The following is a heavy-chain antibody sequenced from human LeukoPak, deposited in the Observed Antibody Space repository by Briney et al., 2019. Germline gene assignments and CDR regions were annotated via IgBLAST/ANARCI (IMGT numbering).Heavy chain of an antibody. J-gene: IGHJ4*02. D-gene: IGHD2-21*02. CDR3: ASSAALYCGGDCYTNFDY. V-gene: IGHV3-48*03. CDR1: GFTFSSYE. CDR2: ISSSGSTI. Sequence: PGGSLRLSCAASGFTFSSYEMNWVRQAPGKGLEWVSYISSSGSTIYYADSVKGRFTISRDNAKNSLYLQMNSLRAEGTAVYYCASSAALYCGGDCYTNFDYWGQGTLVTVSS.